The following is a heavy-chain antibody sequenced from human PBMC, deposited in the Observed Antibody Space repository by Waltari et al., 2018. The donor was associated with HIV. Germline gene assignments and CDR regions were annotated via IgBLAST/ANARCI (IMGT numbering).Heavy chain of an antibody. CDR1: GIAVGSKD. J-gene: IGHJ4*02. Sequence: DGKLVEYGGGVVQQGKSARLPWSDAGIAVGSKDVTRATQAPGKGLDWVCVIYSDGAIYYADSVRGIFIVSRDTSNDVVYLQMNSLGVEDTAVYYCARDRGGNFWSAHKPAFLDYWGQGTLVSVSS. D-gene: IGHD3-3*01. CDR3: ARDRGGNFWSAHKPAFLDY. CDR2: IYSDGAI. V-gene: IGHV3-66*01.